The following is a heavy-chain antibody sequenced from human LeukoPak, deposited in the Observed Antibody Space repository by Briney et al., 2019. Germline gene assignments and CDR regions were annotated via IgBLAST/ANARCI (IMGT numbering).Heavy chain of an antibody. CDR3: ARDCGGDCYYAFDI. D-gene: IGHD2-21*01. CDR2: IYSGGST. V-gene: IGHV3-53*01. Sequence: GGSLRLSCAASGFTVSSNYMSWVRQAPGQGLEWVSVIYSGGSTYYADSVKGRFTISRDNSKNTLYLQMNSLRAEDTAVYYCARDCGGDCYYAFDIWGQGTMVTVSS. J-gene: IGHJ3*02. CDR1: GFTVSSNY.